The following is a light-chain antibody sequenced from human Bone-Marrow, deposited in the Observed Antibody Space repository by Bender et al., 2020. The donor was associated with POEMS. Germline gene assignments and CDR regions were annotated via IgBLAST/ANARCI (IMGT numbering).Light chain of an antibody. CDR3: QSCGYSDYV. J-gene: IGLJ1*01. Sequence: NFMLTQPHSVSASPGKTVTISCTRSRGSIASNYVHWYQQRPGGSPTFLIYVDNQRPSGVPDRFSGSIDSSSNSASITISGLKTEDEADYYWQSCGYSDYVFGSGTRVTVL. V-gene: IGLV6-57*01. CDR2: VDN. CDR1: RGSIASNY.